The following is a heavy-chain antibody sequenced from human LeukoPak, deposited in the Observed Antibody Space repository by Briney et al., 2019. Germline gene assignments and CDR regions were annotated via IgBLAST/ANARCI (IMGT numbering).Heavy chain of an antibody. CDR3: AKDLRAIQRGVYFDY. Sequence: GGSLRLSCAASGFTFSSYAMSWVRQAPGKGLEWVSAISGSRGSTYYPDSVKGRFTISRDNSKNTLYLQMNSLRAEDTAVYYCAKDLRAIQRGVYFDYWGQGTLVTVSS. CDR2: ISGSRGST. CDR1: GFTFSSYA. J-gene: IGHJ4*02. D-gene: IGHD1-1*01. V-gene: IGHV3-23*01.